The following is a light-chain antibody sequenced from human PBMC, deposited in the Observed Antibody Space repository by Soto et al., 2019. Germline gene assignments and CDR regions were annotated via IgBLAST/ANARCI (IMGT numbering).Light chain of an antibody. V-gene: IGKV3-20*01. CDR1: QSVTSDF. J-gene: IGKJ2*01. CDR3: QQYGRSSLMFT. Sequence: EIVLTQSPGTLSLSPGERATLSCRASQSVTSDFLAWYQQKPGQAPRLLIYGASTRAAGLPDRFSGSGSGTDFTLTITRLEPEDFAVYYCQQYGRSSLMFTFGQGTKLGV. CDR2: GAS.